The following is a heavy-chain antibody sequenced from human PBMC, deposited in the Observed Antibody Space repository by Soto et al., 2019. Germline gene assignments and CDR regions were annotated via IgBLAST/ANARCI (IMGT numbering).Heavy chain of an antibody. V-gene: IGHV3-30*18. D-gene: IGHD2-15*01. CDR2: ISYDGSNK. J-gene: IGHJ4*02. Sequence: HPGVSLRLSCAASGFTFSSYCMHWVRQAPGKGLEWVAVISYDGSNKYYADSVKGRFTISRDNSKNTLYLQMNSLRAEDTAVYYCAKADIVVVVAATSFDYWGQGTLVTVSS. CDR3: AKADIVVVVAATSFDY. CDR1: GFTFSSYC.